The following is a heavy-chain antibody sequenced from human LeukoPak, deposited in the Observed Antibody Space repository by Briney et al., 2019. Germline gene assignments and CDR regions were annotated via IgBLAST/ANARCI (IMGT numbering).Heavy chain of an antibody. CDR3: ARATYYDGSGYSADY. CDR1: GFTFSTYS. J-gene: IGHJ4*02. V-gene: IGHV3-48*01. CDR2: ISRSSATM. D-gene: IGHD3-22*01. Sequence: GGSLRLSCAASGFTFSTYSMNWVRQAPGKGLEWVSYISRSSATMYYADSVKGRFTISRDNAKNSLYLQMNSLGAEDTAVYYCARATYYDGSGYSADYWGQGALVTVSS.